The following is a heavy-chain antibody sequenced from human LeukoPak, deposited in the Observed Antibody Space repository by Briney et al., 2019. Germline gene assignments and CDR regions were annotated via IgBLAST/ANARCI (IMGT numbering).Heavy chain of an antibody. D-gene: IGHD3-3*01. J-gene: IGHJ4*02. CDR2: IYYSGST. CDR3: ASSSGRNYDFWSGYPYFDY. Sequence: SQTLSLTCTVSGGSTSSGGYYWSWIRQHPGKGLEWIGYIYYSGSTYYNPSLKSRVTISVDTSKNQFSLKLSSVTAADTAVYYCASSSGRNYDFWSGYPYFDYWGQGTLVTVST. V-gene: IGHV4-31*03. CDR1: GGSTSSGGYY.